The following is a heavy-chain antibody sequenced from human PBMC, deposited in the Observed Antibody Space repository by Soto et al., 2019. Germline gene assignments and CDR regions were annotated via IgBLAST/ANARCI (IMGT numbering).Heavy chain of an antibody. Sequence: SETLSLTCTFSVGSISSYYWSCIRHPAGKGLEWIGRIYTSGSTNYNPSLKSRVTMSVDTSKNQFSLKLSSVTAADTAVYYCARGGSRNNWNSVYYFDYWGQGTLVNVSS. CDR2: IYTSGST. D-gene: IGHD1-7*01. CDR3: ARGGSRNNWNSVYYFDY. CDR1: VGSISSYY. J-gene: IGHJ4*02. V-gene: IGHV4-4*07.